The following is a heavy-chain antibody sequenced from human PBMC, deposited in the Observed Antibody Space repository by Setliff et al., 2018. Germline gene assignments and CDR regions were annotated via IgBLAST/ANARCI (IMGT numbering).Heavy chain of an antibody. V-gene: IGHV4-4*07. CDR2: IYIGGSA. CDR3: AREQGLDTPGYYYMDV. J-gene: IGHJ6*03. CDR1: DGSISSYY. D-gene: IGHD6-19*01. Sequence: SETLSLTCTVSDGSISSYYCSWIRQPAGKGLEWIGHIYIGGSANYNPSHKSRVTMSIDTSTNQFSLKLNSVTAADMAVYYCAREQGLDTPGYYYMDVWAKGTTVTVS.